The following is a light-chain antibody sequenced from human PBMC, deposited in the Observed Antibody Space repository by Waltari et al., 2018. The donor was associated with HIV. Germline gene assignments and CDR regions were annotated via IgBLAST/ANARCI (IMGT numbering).Light chain of an antibody. J-gene: IGKJ2*01. CDR3: QQRSNWHPT. CDR2: DAS. Sequence: EIVLTQSPATLSLSTGDRANLSGRASQSVSSYLAWYQQKPGQAPRLLIYDASNRATGIPARFSGSGSGTDFTLTISSLEPEDFAVYYCQQRSNWHPTFGQGTKLEIK. V-gene: IGKV3-11*01. CDR1: QSVSSY.